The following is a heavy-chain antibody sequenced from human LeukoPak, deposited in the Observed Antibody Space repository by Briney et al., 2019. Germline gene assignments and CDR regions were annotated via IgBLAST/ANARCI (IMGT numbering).Heavy chain of an antibody. J-gene: IGHJ4*02. D-gene: IGHD6-13*01. V-gene: IGHV3-66*01. CDR3: ARVVAAAGTVI. CDR2: IYSGGST. CDR1: GFTVSSSY. Sequence: PGGSLRLSCAASGFTVSSSYMSWVRQAPGQGLEWVSVIYSGGSTYYADSVKGRFTISRDNSENTLYLQMDSLRAEDTAVYYCARVVAAAGTVIWGQGTLVTVSS.